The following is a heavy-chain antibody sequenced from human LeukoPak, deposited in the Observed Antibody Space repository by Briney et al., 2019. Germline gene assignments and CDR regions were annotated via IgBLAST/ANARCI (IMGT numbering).Heavy chain of an antibody. Sequence: RSGGSLRLSCAASGFTFSDYYMSWIRQAPGKGLEWVSYISSSGSTIYYADSVKGRFTISRDNAKNSLYLQMNSLRAEDTAVYYCAREGDSSSQLYGFDYWGQGTLVTVSS. J-gene: IGHJ4*02. CDR3: AREGDSSSQLYGFDY. D-gene: IGHD6-13*01. V-gene: IGHV3-11*01. CDR1: GFTFSDYY. CDR2: ISSSGSTI.